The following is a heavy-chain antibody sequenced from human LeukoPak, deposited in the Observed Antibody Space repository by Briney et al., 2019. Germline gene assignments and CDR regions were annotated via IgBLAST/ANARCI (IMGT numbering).Heavy chain of an antibody. Sequence: PGGSLRLSCAASGFTFSSYSMSWVRQAPGKGLEWVSSISSSGSYIYYADSMKGRFTISRDNAKNSLYLQMNSLRAGDTAVYYCARSLYGSNSGEDYWGQGTLVTVSS. J-gene: IGHJ4*02. CDR1: GFTFSSYS. V-gene: IGHV3-21*01. CDR2: ISSSGSYI. D-gene: IGHD4-23*01. CDR3: ARSLYGSNSGEDY.